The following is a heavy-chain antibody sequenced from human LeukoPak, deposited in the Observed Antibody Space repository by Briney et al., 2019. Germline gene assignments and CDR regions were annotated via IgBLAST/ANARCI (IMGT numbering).Heavy chain of an antibody. D-gene: IGHD5-24*01. J-gene: IGHJ4*02. CDR1: GGSISSYY. V-gene: IGHV4-59*01. Sequence: SETLSLTCTVSGGSISSYYWSWIRQPPGKGLGWIGYIYYTGSTNYNPSLKSRVTISVDTSKNHFSLKLSSVTAADTAVYYCARGRYYFDYWGQGTLVTVSS. CDR2: IYYTGST. CDR3: ARGRYYFDY.